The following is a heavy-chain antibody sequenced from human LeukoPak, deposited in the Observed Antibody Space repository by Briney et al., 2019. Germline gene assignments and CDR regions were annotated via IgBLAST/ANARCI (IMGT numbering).Heavy chain of an antibody. J-gene: IGHJ4*02. V-gene: IGHV5-10-1*01. CDR2: IDPSDSYT. CDR1: GSSFTSYW. CDR3: ARLSYYDILTGYYTSYFDY. Sequence: GESLKISCQGSGSSFTSYWISWVRQMPGKGLEWMGRIDPSDSYTNYSPSFQGHVTISADKSISTAYLQWSSLKASDTAMYYCARLSYYDILTGYYTSYFDYWGQGTLVTVSS. D-gene: IGHD3-9*01.